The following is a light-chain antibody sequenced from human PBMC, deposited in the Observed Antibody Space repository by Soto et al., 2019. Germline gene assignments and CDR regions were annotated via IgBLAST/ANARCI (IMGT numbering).Light chain of an antibody. Sequence: QSVLTQPPSVSAAAGQKVTISFSGGYSNIGNNYVSWYQQLPGTVPKLLIYDDNKRPSEIPDRFSGSKSDTSATLGITGLQTGDEAYYYCGTWDASLSAGVFGGGTQLTVL. V-gene: IGLV1-51*01. CDR2: DDN. J-gene: IGLJ3*02. CDR3: GTWDASLSAGV. CDR1: YSNIGNNY.